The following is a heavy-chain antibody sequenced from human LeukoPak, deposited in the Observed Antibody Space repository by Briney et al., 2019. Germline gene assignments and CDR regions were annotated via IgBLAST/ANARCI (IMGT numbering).Heavy chain of an antibody. CDR1: GGSISSGDYY. J-gene: IGHJ6*03. CDR3: ARELRFPRYMDV. D-gene: IGHD3-3*01. Sequence: PSQTLSLTCTVSGGSISSGDYYWSWIREPPGKGLEWIGYIYYSGSPYYNPSLKSRVTISVDTSKNQFSLKLSSVTAADTAVYYCARELRFPRYMDVLGKGTTVTVSS. V-gene: IGHV4-30-4*08. CDR2: IYYSGSP.